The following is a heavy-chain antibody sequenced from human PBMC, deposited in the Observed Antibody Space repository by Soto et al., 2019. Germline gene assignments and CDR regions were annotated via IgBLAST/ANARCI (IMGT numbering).Heavy chain of an antibody. Sequence: ASVKVSCTASGYTFTSYGISWVRQAPGQGLEWMGWISAYNGNTNYAQKLQGRVTMTTDTSTSTAYMELRSLRSDDTAVYYCARDYSSSDGYYYGMDVWGQGTTVTVSS. CDR3: ARDYSSSDGYYYGMDV. V-gene: IGHV1-18*01. D-gene: IGHD6-6*01. CDR1: GYTFTSYG. J-gene: IGHJ6*02. CDR2: ISAYNGNT.